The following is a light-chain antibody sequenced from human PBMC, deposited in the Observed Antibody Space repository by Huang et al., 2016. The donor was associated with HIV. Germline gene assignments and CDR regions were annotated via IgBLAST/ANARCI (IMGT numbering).Light chain of an antibody. CDR3: HQYNNWLLS. Sequence: IVMTQSPATLSVSPGERVTLSCRANRTVSTNLACYQQRPGQAPRLLIYGSSTRAPGVPARFSGSGYGTYFSLTISSLQSEDFALYYCHQYNNWLLSFGGGTRVDI. V-gene: IGKV3-15*01. CDR1: RTVSTN. CDR2: GSS. J-gene: IGKJ4*01.